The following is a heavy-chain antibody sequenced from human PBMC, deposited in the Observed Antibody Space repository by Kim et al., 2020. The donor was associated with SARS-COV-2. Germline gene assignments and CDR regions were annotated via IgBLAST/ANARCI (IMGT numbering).Heavy chain of an antibody. Sequence: SETLSLTCAVYGGSFSGYYWSWIRQPPGKGLEWIGEINHSGSTNYNPSLKSRVTISVDTSKNQFSLKLSSVTAADTAVYYCASYRSGRYSYGYRHYYYGMDVWGQGTTVTVSS. V-gene: IGHV4-34*01. CDR3: ASYRSGRYSYGYRHYYYGMDV. J-gene: IGHJ6*02. CDR1: GGSFSGYY. D-gene: IGHD5-18*01. CDR2: INHSGST.